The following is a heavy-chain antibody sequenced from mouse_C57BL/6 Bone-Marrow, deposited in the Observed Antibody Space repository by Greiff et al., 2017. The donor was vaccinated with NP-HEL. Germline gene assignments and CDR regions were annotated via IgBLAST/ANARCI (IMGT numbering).Heavy chain of an antibody. CDR2: SRNKANDYTT. D-gene: IGHD4-1*01. CDR3: ARDEGVTGTWGFAY. CDR1: GFTFSDFY. J-gene: IGHJ3*01. V-gene: IGHV7-1*01. Sequence: EVKLVESGGGLVQSGRSLRLSCATSGFTFSDFYMEWVRQAPGKGLEWIAASRNKANDYTTEYSASVKGRFIVSRDTSQSILYLQMNALRAEDTAIYYCARDEGVTGTWGFAYWGQGTLVTVSA.